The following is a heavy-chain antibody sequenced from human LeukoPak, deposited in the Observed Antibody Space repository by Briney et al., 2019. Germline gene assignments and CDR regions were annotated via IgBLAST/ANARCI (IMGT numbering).Heavy chain of an antibody. CDR1: RGATTSGDSS. CDR2: IYDGAST. Sequence: PQTLSLTRTVSRGATTSGDSSCSSIRHPPGNGREWIVYIYDGASTYYNPSLKSRVTISEDTSKNQFSLKLTSVTAADTAVYYCARLAPPSLWFGESLRGWYFDLWGRGTLVTVSS. V-gene: IGHV4-30-4*01. CDR3: ARLAPPSLWFGESLRGWYFDL. D-gene: IGHD3-10*01. J-gene: IGHJ2*01.